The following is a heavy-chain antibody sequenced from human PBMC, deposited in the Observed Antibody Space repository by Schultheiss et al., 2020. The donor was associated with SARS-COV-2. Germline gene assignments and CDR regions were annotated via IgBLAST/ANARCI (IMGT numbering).Heavy chain of an antibody. D-gene: IGHD3-16*01. V-gene: IGHV3-23*01. J-gene: IGHJ4*02. CDR1: GFTFSSYG. Sequence: GGSLRLSCAASGFTFSSYGMHWVRQAPGKGLEWVSAISGSGGSTYYADSVKGRFTISRDNSKNTLYLQMNSLRADDTAVYYCARDPAGRYDYIWGSTFDYWGQGTLVTVSS. CDR2: ISGSGGST. CDR3: ARDPAGRYDYIWGSTFDY.